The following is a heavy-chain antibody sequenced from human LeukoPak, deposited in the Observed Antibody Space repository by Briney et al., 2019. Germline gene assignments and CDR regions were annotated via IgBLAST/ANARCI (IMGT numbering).Heavy chain of an antibody. V-gene: IGHV3-30*18. CDR2: ISYDGSNK. D-gene: IGHD3-22*01. Sequence: GGSLRLSCAASGFTFSSYGMHWVRQAPGKGLEWVAIISYDGSNKYYADSVKGRFTISRDNSKNTLFLQTNSLRVEDTAVYYCAKDLGYDSSGRIDYWGQGTLVTVPS. CDR3: AKDLGYDSSGRIDY. CDR1: GFTFSSYG. J-gene: IGHJ4*02.